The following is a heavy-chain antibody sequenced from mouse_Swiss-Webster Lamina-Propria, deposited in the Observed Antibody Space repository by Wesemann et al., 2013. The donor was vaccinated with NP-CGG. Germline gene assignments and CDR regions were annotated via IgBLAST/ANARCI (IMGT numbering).Heavy chain of an antibody. J-gene: IGHJ2*01. CDR3: ARGGALLRLPFDY. V-gene: IGHV5-6-5*01. CDR1: GFTFSSYA. CDR2: ISSGGST. D-gene: IGHD1-2*01. Sequence: EVKLVESGGGLVKPGGSLKLSCAASGFTFSSYAMSWVRQTPEKRLEWVASISSGGSTYYPDSVKGRFTISRDNARNILYLQMSSLRSEDTAMYYCARGGALLRLPFDYWGQGTTLTVSS.